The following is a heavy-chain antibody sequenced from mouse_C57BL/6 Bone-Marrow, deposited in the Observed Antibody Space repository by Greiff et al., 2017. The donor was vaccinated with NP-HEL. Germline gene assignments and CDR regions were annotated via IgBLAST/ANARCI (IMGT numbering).Heavy chain of an antibody. CDR1: GYTFTSYT. CDR2: INPSSGYT. Sequence: QVQLQQSGAELARPGASVKMSCKASGYTFTSYTMHWVKQRPGQGLEWIGYINPSSGYTKYNQKFKDKATLTADKSSSTAYMQLSSLTSEDSAVYYCAREGYDYDEDYAMDYWGQGTSVTVSS. V-gene: IGHV1-4*01. CDR3: AREGYDYDEDYAMDY. D-gene: IGHD2-4*01. J-gene: IGHJ4*01.